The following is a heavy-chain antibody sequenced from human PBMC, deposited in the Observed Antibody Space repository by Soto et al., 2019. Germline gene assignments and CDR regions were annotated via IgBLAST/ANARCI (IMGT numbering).Heavy chain of an antibody. CDR3: AREHEYRIQLWLLGTNWFDP. D-gene: IGHD5-18*01. J-gene: IGHJ5*02. Sequence: SQTLSLTCAISGDSVSSNSAAWNWIRQSPSRGLEWLGRTYYRSKWYNDYAVSVKSRITINPDTSKNQFSLQLNSVTPEDTAVNYCAREHEYRIQLWLLGTNWFDPRGQGTLVNVSS. CDR1: GDSVSSNSAA. CDR2: TYYRSKWYN. V-gene: IGHV6-1*01.